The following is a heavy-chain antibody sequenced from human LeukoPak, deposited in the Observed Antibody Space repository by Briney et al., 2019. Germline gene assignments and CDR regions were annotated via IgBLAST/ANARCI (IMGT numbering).Heavy chain of an antibody. V-gene: IGHV1-18*01. CDR2: ISAYNGNT. D-gene: IGHD1-26*01. CDR3: ARVVVAATANWFDP. CDR1: GYTFTSYG. Sequence: ASVKVSCKASGYTFTSYGISWVRQAPGQGLEWMGWISAYNGNTNYPQKLQGRVTMTTDTSTSTAYMELRSLKSDDTAVYYCARVVVAATANWFDPWAREPWSPSPQ. J-gene: IGHJ5*02.